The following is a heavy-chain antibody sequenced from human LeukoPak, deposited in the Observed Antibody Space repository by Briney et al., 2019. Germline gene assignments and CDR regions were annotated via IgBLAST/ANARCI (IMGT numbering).Heavy chain of an antibody. V-gene: IGHV3-11*04. J-gene: IGHJ6*03. CDR3: AREVGDYQLGYYYMDV. D-gene: IGHD4-17*01. CDR2: ISSSGSTI. CDR1: GFTFSDYY. Sequence: PGGSLRLSCAASGFTFSDYYMRWIRQAPGKGLEWVSYISSSGSTILYADSVKGRFTISRENAKNSLYLQMNSLRAEDTAVYYCAREVGDYQLGYYYMDVWGKGTTVTVSS.